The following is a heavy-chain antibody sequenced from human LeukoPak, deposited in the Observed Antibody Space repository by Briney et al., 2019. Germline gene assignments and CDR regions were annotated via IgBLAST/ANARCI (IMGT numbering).Heavy chain of an antibody. D-gene: IGHD3-22*01. CDR2: IYYSGST. V-gene: IGHV4-31*03. J-gene: IGHJ5*02. CDR1: GGPISSGGYY. CDR3: AREASDYYDSSGYYPGVFSNWFDP. Sequence: SETLSLTCTVSGGPISSGGYYWSWIRQHPGKGLEWIGYIYYSGSTYYNPSLKSRVTISVDTSKNQFSLKLSSVTAADTAVYYCAREASDYYDSSGYYPGVFSNWFDPWGQGTLVTVSS.